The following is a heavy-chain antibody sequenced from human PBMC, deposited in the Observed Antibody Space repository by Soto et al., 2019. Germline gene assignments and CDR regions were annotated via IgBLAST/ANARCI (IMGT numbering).Heavy chain of an antibody. V-gene: IGHV4-31*03. CDR3: ARDRSNWAFDY. Sequence: QVQLQESGPGLVKPSQTLSLTCTVSGGSISSSGYYWSWIRQLPGKGLEWIGYIYYSVSTYYNPSLKSRVTISVDTSKNQFSLKLGSVTVADTAVYYCARDRSNWAFDYWGQGTLVTVSS. J-gene: IGHJ4*02. CDR2: IYYSVST. D-gene: IGHD7-27*01. CDR1: GGSISSSGYY.